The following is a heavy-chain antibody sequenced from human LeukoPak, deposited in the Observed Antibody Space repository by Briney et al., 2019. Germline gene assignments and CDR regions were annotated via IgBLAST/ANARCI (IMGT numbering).Heavy chain of an antibody. D-gene: IGHD1-7*01. J-gene: IGHJ3*02. V-gene: IGHV1-2*02. CDR3: ARDWNSRDAFDI. CDR2: INPNSGGT. CDR1: GYTFTSYD. Sequence: ASVKVSCKASGYTFTSYDINWVRQATGQGLEWMGWINPNSGGTNYAQKFQGRVTMTRDTSISTAYVELSRLRSDDTAVYYCARDWNSRDAFDIWGQGTMVTVSS.